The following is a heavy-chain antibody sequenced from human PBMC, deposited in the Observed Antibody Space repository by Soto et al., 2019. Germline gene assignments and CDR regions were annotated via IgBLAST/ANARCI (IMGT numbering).Heavy chain of an antibody. V-gene: IGHV3-66*01. CDR3: ARDQAPYSSNWYGASDY. J-gene: IGHJ4*02. CDR2: IYSDGST. D-gene: IGHD6-13*01. Sequence: EVQLVESGGGLVQPGGSLRLSCAASGLTVSSNYMSWVRQAPGKGLEWVSVIYSDGSTYYEDSVKGRFTISRDNFKNTVYLQMKSLRVEDTAMYYCARDQAPYSSNWYGASDYWGQGTLVTVSS. CDR1: GLTVSSNY.